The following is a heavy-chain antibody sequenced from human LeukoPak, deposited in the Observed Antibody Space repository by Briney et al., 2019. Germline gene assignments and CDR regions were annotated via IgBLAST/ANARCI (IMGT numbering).Heavy chain of an antibody. J-gene: IGHJ4*02. V-gene: IGHV3-21*01. Sequence: GGSLRLSCAASGFTFSSYSMNWVRQAPGKGLEWVSSISSSSSYIYYADSVKGRFTISRDNAKNSLYLQMNSLRAEDTAVYYCARVGYDFWSGYYTGMYYWGQGTLATVSS. CDR2: ISSSSSYI. CDR3: ARVGYDFWSGYYTGMYY. D-gene: IGHD3-3*01. CDR1: GFTFSSYS.